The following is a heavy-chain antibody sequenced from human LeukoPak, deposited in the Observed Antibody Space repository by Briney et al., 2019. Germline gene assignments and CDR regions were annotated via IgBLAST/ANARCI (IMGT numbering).Heavy chain of an antibody. J-gene: IGHJ3*02. CDR3: ARDSYNWNDGAFDI. V-gene: IGHV1-69*04. Sequence: SVKVSCKASGGTFSSYAISWVRQAPGQGLEWMGRIIPILAIANYAQKFQGRVTITADKSTSTAYMELSSLRSEDTAVYYCARDSYNWNDGAFDIWGRGTMVTVSS. CDR2: IIPILAIA. D-gene: IGHD1-1*01. CDR1: GGTFSSYA.